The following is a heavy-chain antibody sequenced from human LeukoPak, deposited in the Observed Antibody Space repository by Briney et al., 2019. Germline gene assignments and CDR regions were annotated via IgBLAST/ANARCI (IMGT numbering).Heavy chain of an antibody. D-gene: IGHD3-3*01. J-gene: IGHJ4*02. CDR2: ISAYNGNT. V-gene: IGHV1-18*01. CDR1: GYTFTSYG. CDR3: ARARPRGYDFWSGNYRGGNDY. Sequence: ASVKVSCKASGYTFTSYGISWVRQAPGQGLEWMGWISAYNGNTNYAQKLQGRVTMTTDTSTSTAYMELRSLRSDDTAVYYCARARPRGYDFWSGNYRGGNDYWGQGTLVTVSS.